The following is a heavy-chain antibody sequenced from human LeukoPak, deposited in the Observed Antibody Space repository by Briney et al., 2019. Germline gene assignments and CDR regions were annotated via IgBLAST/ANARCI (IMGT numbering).Heavy chain of an antibody. CDR1: GYTFTSYG. CDR3: ASINYYDSSGWASYDAFDI. CDR2: ISAYNGNT. D-gene: IGHD3-22*01. Sequence: ASVKVSCKASGYTFTSYGISWVRQAPGQGLEWMGWISAYNGNTNYAQKLQGRVTMTTDTSTSTAYMELRSLRSDDTAVYYCASINYYDSSGWASYDAFDIWGQGTMVTVSS. J-gene: IGHJ3*02. V-gene: IGHV1-18*01.